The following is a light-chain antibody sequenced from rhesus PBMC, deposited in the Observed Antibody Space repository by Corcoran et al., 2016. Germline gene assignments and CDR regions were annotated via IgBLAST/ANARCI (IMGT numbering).Light chain of an antibody. CDR3: MQGIHLPYT. Sequence: DVVMTQTPLSLPVTPGEPASISCRSSQSLLHRSGKTSLYWFLHQPGQSPQLLIYEVSNPASGLPDRFSGSVSGSDFTLKISRVEAEDVWIYYGMQGIHLPYTFGQGTKVEIK. CDR2: EVS. CDR1: QSLLHRSGKTS. V-gene: IGKV2-90*01. J-gene: IGKJ2*01.